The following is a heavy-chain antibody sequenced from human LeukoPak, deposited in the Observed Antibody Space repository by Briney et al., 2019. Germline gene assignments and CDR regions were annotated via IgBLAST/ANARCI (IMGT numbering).Heavy chain of an antibody. J-gene: IGHJ6*02. CDR1: GFTIGPYA. Sequence: PGGSLRLSCAASGFTIGPYAMYWVRQGPGRGLEWVSVIKADGSGTFYADSVRGRFTTSRDNSKNSPYLQMNSLTSEDTALYYCATWAFYHNLDVWGQGTTVIVSS. D-gene: IGHD2/OR15-2a*01. CDR3: ATWAFYHNLDV. CDR2: IKADGSGT. V-gene: IGHV3-43*02.